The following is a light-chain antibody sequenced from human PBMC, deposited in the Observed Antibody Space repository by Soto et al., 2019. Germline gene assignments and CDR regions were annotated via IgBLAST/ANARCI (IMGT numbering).Light chain of an antibody. CDR3: KQSYSTPLT. V-gene: IGKV1-39*01. CDR1: QSISSY. Sequence: DIQMTQSPSSLSASVGDRVTITSRASQSISSYLNWYQQKPGKAPKILIYAASSLQSGVPSRFSGCGSGTDFTLTSSSLQAEDFSTYYCKQSYSTPLTVGGGTKVEIK. J-gene: IGKJ4*01. CDR2: AAS.